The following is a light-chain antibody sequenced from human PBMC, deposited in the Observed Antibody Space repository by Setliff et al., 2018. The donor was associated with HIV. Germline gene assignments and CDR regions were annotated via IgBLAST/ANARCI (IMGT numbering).Light chain of an antibody. CDR3: QQYYSTPLT. CDR2: WAS. V-gene: IGKV4-1*01. Sequence: DIVMTQSPDSLAVSLGERATIDCTSSQSILYTSSNQNFLAWYQQTPGHPPKLRIYWASTRESGVPDRFSGSGSGTNFTLTISSLQAEDVAVYYCQQYYSTPLTFGGGTKVDIK. CDR1: QSILYTSSNQNF. J-gene: IGKJ4*01.